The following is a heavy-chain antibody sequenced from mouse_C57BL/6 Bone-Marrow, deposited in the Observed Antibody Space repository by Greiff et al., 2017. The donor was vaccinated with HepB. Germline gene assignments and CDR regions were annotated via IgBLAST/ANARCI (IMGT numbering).Heavy chain of an antibody. CDR1: GYTFTSYW. D-gene: IGHD2-5*01. Sequence: VQLQQPGAELVKPGASVKLSCKASGYTFTSYWMHWVKQRPGRGLEWIGRIDPNSGGTKYNEKFKSKATLTVDKPSSTAYMQLSSLTSEDSAVYYCAGAYYSNHYYAMDYWGQGTSVTVSS. CDR2: IDPNSGGT. V-gene: IGHV1-72*01. J-gene: IGHJ4*01. CDR3: AGAYYSNHYYAMDY.